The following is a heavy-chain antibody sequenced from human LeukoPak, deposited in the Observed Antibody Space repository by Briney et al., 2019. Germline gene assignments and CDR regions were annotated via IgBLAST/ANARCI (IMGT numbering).Heavy chain of an antibody. CDR1: GFTFSSYA. CDR2: ITGSGGST. D-gene: IGHD1-14*01. V-gene: IGHV3-23*01. J-gene: IGHJ4*02. Sequence: GGSLRLSCAASGFTFSSYAMSWVRQAPGKGLEWVSAITGSGGSTYYADSVKGRFTISRDNSKNTLYQQMNSLRAEDTAVFYCAKDLTGYPAYYFDYWGQGTLVTVSS. CDR3: AKDLTGYPAYYFDY.